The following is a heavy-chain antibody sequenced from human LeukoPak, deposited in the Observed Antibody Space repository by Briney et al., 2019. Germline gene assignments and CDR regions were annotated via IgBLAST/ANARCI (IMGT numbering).Heavy chain of an antibody. CDR3: ARDYYGSGSYYTIKGYFDY. CDR1: GFTFSSYA. Sequence: PGGSLRVSCAASGFTFSSYAMHWVRQAPGKGLEWVAVISYDGSNKYYADSVKGRFTISRDNSKNTLYLQMNSLRAEDTAVYYCARDYYGSGSYYTIKGYFDYWGQGTLVTVSS. V-gene: IGHV3-30*04. D-gene: IGHD3-10*01. J-gene: IGHJ4*02. CDR2: ISYDGSNK.